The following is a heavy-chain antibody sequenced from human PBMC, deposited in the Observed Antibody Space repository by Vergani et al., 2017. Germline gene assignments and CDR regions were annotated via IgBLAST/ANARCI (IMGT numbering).Heavy chain of an antibody. D-gene: IGHD6-19*01. Sequence: QLQLQESGPGLVKPSATLSLTCSVSGASIRSSNYYWGWIRQPPGKGLEWIASIYYSGSTYYNPSLKSRFTIPVDTSKNQFSLKLSSVTAADTAVYFCERHSTVEWLVKLGWIDPWGQGILVTVAS. V-gene: IGHV4-39*01. CDR3: ERHSTVEWLVKLGWIDP. CDR2: IYYSGST. J-gene: IGHJ5*02. CDR1: GASIRSSNYY.